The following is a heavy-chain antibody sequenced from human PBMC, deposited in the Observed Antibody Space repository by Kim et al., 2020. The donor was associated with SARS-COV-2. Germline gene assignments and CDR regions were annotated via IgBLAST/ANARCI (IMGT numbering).Heavy chain of an antibody. V-gene: IGHV3-21*01. CDR3: ARTYSGSYAY. J-gene: IGHJ4*02. Sequence: YLSYADSEKDRLTISRDNATNSLYLQMNSLGAEDTAVYYCARTYSGSYAYWGQGTLVTVSS. D-gene: IGHD1-26*01. CDR2: YL.